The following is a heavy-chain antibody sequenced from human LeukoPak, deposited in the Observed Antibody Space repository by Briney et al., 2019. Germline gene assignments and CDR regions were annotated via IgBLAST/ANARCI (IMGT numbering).Heavy chain of an antibody. D-gene: IGHD3-10*01. CDR1: GGTFSSYA. Sequence: SVKVSCKASGGTFSSYAISWVRQAPGRGIEWMGGINPIFGTANYAQKFQGRVTITADESTSTAYMELSSLRSEDTAVYYCARDGEYGSVSDYDAFDIWGQGTMVTVSS. J-gene: IGHJ3*02. V-gene: IGHV1-69*01. CDR3: ARDGEYGSVSDYDAFDI. CDR2: INPIFGTA.